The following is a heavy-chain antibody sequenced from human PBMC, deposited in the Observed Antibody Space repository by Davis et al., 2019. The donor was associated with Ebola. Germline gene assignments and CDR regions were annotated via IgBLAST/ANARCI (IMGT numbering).Heavy chain of an antibody. Sequence: GESLKISCAASGFTVSSNYMSWVRQAPGKGLEWVSVIYSGGSTYYADSVKGRFTISRDNSKNTLYLQMNSLRAEDTAVYYCARDPAYYDSSGYLDAFDIWGQGTMVTVSS. CDR1: GFTVSSNY. CDR2: IYSGGST. D-gene: IGHD3-22*01. J-gene: IGHJ3*02. CDR3: ARDPAYYDSSGYLDAFDI. V-gene: IGHV3-53*01.